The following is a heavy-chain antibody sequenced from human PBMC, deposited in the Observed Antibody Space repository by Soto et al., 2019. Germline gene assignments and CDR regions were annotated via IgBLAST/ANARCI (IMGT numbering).Heavy chain of an antibody. CDR2: ISGSGGGT. D-gene: IGHD3-22*01. V-gene: IGHV3-23*01. CDR1: GFTSSSYA. J-gene: IGHJ3*02. Sequence: PGGSLRLSCAASGFTSSSYAMSWVRQAPGKGLEWVSTISGSGGGTYYADSVKGRFTISRDNSKNTFHLQMNNLRAEDTAVYYCAKDRTITMIVVPHAFDIWGQGTMVT. CDR3: AKDRTITMIVVPHAFDI.